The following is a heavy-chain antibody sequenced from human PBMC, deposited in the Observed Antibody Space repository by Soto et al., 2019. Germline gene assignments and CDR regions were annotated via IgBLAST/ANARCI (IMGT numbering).Heavy chain of an antibody. J-gene: IGHJ4*02. CDR2: IIGSGDIT. V-gene: IGHV3-23*01. CDR3: ARWSGYGDL. Sequence: EVQVLESGGGLVQPGGSLRLSCVGSGFTFSSHSITWVRQTPVKGLEWVSGIIGSGDITWYRDSVRGRFTLSRDNSKNTAYLQMNSLRADDTAVYYCARWSGYGDLWGQGTLVTVSS. D-gene: IGHD5-12*01. CDR1: GFTFSSHS.